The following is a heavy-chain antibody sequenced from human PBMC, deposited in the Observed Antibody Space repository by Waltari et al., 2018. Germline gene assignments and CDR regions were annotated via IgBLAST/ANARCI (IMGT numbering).Heavy chain of an antibody. J-gene: IGHJ4*02. CDR1: GYTLTGNY. CDR2: INPNSGGT. CDR3: AKSPWNGPLDY. V-gene: IGHV1-2*02. Sequence: QEHLVQSGAEVKKPGASVKVSCKASGYTLTGNYIHWVRQAPGQGLEWMGWINPNSGGTNDAQKFQGRVTVTRDTSISTAYMEVSSLRSDDTAVYYCAKSPWNGPLDYWGQGTLVTVSS. D-gene: IGHD2-8*01.